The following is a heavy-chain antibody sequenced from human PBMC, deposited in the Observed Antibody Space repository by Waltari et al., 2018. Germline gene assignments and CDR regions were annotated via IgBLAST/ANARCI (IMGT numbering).Heavy chain of an antibody. V-gene: IGHV3-74*01. J-gene: IGHJ4*02. Sequence: EVQLVESGGGLVQPGGSLRLSCAASGFTFGSYWMHWVRQAPGKGLVWVSRVTIDGSSTTYADSVKGRFTISRDNARNTLYPQMNSLRAEDTAVYYCARDGHGTVDFDLWGQGTVVTVSS. CDR2: VTIDGSST. CDR3: ARDGHGTVDFDL. CDR1: GFTFGSYW.